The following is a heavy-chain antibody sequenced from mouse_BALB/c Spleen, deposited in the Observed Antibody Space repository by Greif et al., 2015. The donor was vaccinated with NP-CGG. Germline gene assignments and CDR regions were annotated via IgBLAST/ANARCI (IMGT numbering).Heavy chain of an antibody. D-gene: IGHD3-2*01. CDR2: INPSTGYT. CDR3: ARRDSSGYGY. J-gene: IGHJ2*01. Sequence: QVQLKESGAELAKSGASVKMSCKASGYTFTSYWMHWVKQRPGQGLEWIGYINPSTGYTEYNQKFKDKATLTANKSSSTAYMQLSSLTSEDSAVYYCARRDSSGYGYWGQGTTLTVSS. CDR1: GYTFTSYW. V-gene: IGHV1-7*01.